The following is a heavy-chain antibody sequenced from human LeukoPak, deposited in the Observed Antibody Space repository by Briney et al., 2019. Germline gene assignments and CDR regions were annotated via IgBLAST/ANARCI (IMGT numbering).Heavy chain of an antibody. D-gene: IGHD3-22*01. J-gene: IGHJ1*01. CDR1: GFTFSSYS. CDR3: ARGYHTYYYDSSGYYCFQH. Sequence: GGSLRLSCAASGFTFSSYSMNWVRQAPGKGLEWVSPISSSSSYIYYADSVKGRFTISRDNAKNSLYLQMNSLRAEDTAVYYCARGYHTYYYDSSGYYCFQHWGQGTLVTVSS. CDR2: ISSSSSYI. V-gene: IGHV3-21*01.